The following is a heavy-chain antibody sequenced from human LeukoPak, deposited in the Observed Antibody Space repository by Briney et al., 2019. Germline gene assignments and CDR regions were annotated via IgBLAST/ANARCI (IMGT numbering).Heavy chain of an antibody. Sequence: ASVKVSCKASGGTFSSYAISWLRQAPGQGLEWMGRIIPIFGIANYAQKFQGRVTITADKSTSTAYMELSSLRSEDTAASYCARDDTMVRGPTGYWGQGTLVTVSS. D-gene: IGHD3-10*01. CDR2: IIPIFGIA. CDR3: ARDDTMVRGPTGY. V-gene: IGHV1-69*04. J-gene: IGHJ4*02. CDR1: GGTFSSYA.